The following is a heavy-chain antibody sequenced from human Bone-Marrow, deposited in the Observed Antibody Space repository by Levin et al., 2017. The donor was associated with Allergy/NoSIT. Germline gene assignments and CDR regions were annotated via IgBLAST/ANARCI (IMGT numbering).Heavy chain of an antibody. Sequence: LSLTCAASGFTVSSNYMSWVRQAPGKGLEWVSVIYSGGSTYYADSVKGRFTISRDNSKNTLYLQMNSLRAEDTAVYYCASLAYYYYYGMDVWGQGTTVTVSS. CDR3: ASLAYYYYYGMDV. J-gene: IGHJ6*02. CDR1: GFTVSSNY. V-gene: IGHV3-53*01. CDR2: IYSGGST.